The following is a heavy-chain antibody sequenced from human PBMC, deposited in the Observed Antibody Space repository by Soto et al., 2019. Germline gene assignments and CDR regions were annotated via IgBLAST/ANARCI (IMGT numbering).Heavy chain of an antibody. CDR1: GLTFSGHT. Sequence: EVQLLESGGGLVKPGGSLRLSCAASGLTFSGHTINWVRQAPGKGLEWVSSVSSSSSYIYYADSVKGRFTVSRDNAEKSLYLQLNSLRAEDTAIYYCARCMGFDGSGYAFFDSWGQGTLVTVSS. J-gene: IGHJ4*02. D-gene: IGHD3-10*01. CDR2: VSSSSSYI. V-gene: IGHV3-21*01. CDR3: ARCMGFDGSGYAFFDS.